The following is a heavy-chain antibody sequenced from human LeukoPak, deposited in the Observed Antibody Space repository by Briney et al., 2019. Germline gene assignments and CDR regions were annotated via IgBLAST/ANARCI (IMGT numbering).Heavy chain of an antibody. D-gene: IGHD6-19*01. CDR3: ARAQWLEYYFDY. V-gene: IGHV1-69*05. J-gene: IGHJ4*02. Sequence: ASVKVSCKASGYTFTSYAISWVRQAPGQGLEWMGGIIPIFGTADYAQKFQGRVTITTDESTSTAYMELSSLRSEDTAVYYCARAQWLEYYFDYWGQGTLVTVSS. CDR1: GYTFTSYA. CDR2: IIPIFGTA.